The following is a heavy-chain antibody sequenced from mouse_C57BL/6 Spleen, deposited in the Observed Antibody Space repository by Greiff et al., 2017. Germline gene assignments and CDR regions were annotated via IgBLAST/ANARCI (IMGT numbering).Heavy chain of an antibody. CDR3: ARPFYYGSTTYYFDY. CDR2: INPSTGGT. D-gene: IGHD1-1*01. CDR1: GYSFTGYY. Sequence: EVQLQQSGPELVKPGASVKISCKASGYSFTGYYMNWVKQSPEKSLEWIGEINPSTGGTTYNQKFKAKATLTVDKSSSTAYMQLKSLTSEDSAVYYCARPFYYGSTTYYFDYWGQGTTLTVSS. V-gene: IGHV1-42*01. J-gene: IGHJ2*01.